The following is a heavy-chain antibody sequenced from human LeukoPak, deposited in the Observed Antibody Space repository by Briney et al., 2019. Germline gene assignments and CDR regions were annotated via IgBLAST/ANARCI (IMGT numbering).Heavy chain of an antibody. D-gene: IGHD6-19*01. J-gene: IGHJ4*02. CDR1: GGSFSGYY. V-gene: IGHV4-34*01. CDR3: ARQILAVAGFDY. Sequence: KPSETLSLTCAVYGGSFSGYYWSWIRQPPGKGLEWIGEINHSGSTNYNPSLKSRVTISVDTSKNQFSLKLSSVTAADTAVYYCARQILAVAGFDYWGQGTLVTVSS. CDR2: INHSGST.